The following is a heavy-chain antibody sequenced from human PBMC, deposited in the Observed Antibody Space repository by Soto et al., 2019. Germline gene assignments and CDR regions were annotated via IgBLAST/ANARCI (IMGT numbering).Heavy chain of an antibody. D-gene: IGHD3-3*01. CDR2: ISSSSSYI. Sequence: PGGSLRLSCAASGFTFSSYSMNWVRQAPGKGLEWVSSISSSSSYIYYADSVKGRFTISRDNAKNSLYLQMNSLRAEDTAVYYCARKNTVSYDFWSGSRTHRLDYWGQGTLVTVSS. J-gene: IGHJ4*02. V-gene: IGHV3-21*01. CDR3: ARKNTVSYDFWSGSRTHRLDY. CDR1: GFTFSSYS.